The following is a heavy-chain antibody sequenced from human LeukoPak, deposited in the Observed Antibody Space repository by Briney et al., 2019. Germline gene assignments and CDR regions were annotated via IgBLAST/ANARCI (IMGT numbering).Heavy chain of an antibody. CDR1: GFTFSSFA. CDR3: AKASSGWEFDY. CDR2: ISGSGGNT. V-gene: IGHV3-23*01. Sequence: PGGSLRLSCAASGFTFSSFAMSWVRQAPGKGLEWVSGISGSGGNTYYADSVKGRFTISRDNSKNTLYLQMNSLRAEDTAVYYCAKASSGWEFDYWGQGTLVTVSS. D-gene: IGHD6-19*01. J-gene: IGHJ4*02.